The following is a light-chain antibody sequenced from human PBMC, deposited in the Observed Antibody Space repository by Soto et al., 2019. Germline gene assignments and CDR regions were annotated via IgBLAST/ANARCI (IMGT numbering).Light chain of an antibody. CDR2: RNN. J-gene: IGLJ2*01. V-gene: IGLV1-47*01. Sequence: QSVLTQPPSASGTPGQRVTISCSGRNSNIGSNYVYWYQQLPGTAPKLLIYRNNQRPSGVPDRFSGSKSGTSASLAISGLRSEDEADYYCATWDHSLSGVVFGGGTKLTVL. CDR1: NSNIGSNY. CDR3: ATWDHSLSGVV.